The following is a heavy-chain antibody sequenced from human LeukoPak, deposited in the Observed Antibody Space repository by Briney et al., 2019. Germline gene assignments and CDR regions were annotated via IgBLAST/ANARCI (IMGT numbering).Heavy chain of an antibody. J-gene: IGHJ6*04. CDR2: ISSSGSTI. CDR3: AELGITMIGGV. D-gene: IGHD3-10*02. V-gene: IGHV3-48*03. Sequence: PGWSLRLSCAASGFTFSSYEMNWVRQAPGKGLEWGSYISSSGSTIYYADSVKGRFTISRHNAKNSLYLQMNSLRAEDTAVYYCAELGITMIGGVWGKGTTVTISS. CDR1: GFTFSSYE.